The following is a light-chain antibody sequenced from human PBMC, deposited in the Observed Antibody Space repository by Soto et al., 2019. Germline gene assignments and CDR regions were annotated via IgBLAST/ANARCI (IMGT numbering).Light chain of an antibody. CDR1: SSNIGSHT. V-gene: IGLV1-44*01. J-gene: IGLJ3*02. CDR3: AAWDDSLNGPV. Sequence: QTVVTQPPSASGTPGQRVAISCSGSSSNIGSHTVNWYQQLPGTAPKLLIYGNDQRPSGVPDRFSGSKSGTSASLAISGLQSEDEVDYYCAAWDDSLNGPVFGGGTKLT. CDR2: GND.